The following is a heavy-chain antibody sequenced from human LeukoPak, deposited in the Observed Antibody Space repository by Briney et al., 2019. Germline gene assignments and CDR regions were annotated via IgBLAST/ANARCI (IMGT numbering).Heavy chain of an antibody. J-gene: IGHJ4*02. D-gene: IGHD3-10*01. V-gene: IGHV3-21*04. CDR1: GFTFSSYS. CDR2: ISSSSSYI. Sequence: GGSLRLSCAASGFTFSSYSMNWVRQAPGKGLEWVSSISSSSSYIYYADSVKGRFTISRDNAKNSLYLQMNSLRAEDTAVYYCATGGGYGSGSLYYFDSWGQGTLVTVSS. CDR3: ATGGGYGSGSLYYFDS.